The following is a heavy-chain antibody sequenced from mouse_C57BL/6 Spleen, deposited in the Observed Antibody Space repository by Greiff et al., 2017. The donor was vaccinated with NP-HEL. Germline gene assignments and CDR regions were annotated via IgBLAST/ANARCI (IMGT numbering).Heavy chain of an antibody. V-gene: IGHV1-61*01. CDR2: IYPSDSET. CDR1: GYTFTSYW. D-gene: IGHD1-1*01. J-gene: IGHJ1*03. CDR3: ARADYSYGSSYVWYFDV. Sequence: QVQLQQPGAELVRPGSSVKLSCKASGYTFTSYWMDWVKQRPGQGLEWIGNIYPSDSETHYNQKFKDKATLTVDKSSSTAYMQLSSLTSEDSAVYYCARADYSYGSSYVWYFDVWGTGTTVTVSS.